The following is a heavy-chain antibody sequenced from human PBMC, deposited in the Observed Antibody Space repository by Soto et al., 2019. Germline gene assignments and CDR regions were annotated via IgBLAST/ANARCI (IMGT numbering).Heavy chain of an antibody. CDR1: GFTFSSYG. D-gene: IGHD2-2*01. CDR3: AKDLGYHQSTTIVVVPAATTFDY. Sequence: PGGSLRLSCAASGFTFSSYGMHWVRQAPGKGLEWVAVISYDGSNKYYADSVKGRFTISRDNSKNTLYLQMNSLRAEDTAVYYCAKDLGYHQSTTIVVVPAATTFDYWGQGTLVTVSS. J-gene: IGHJ4*02. CDR2: ISYDGSNK. V-gene: IGHV3-30*18.